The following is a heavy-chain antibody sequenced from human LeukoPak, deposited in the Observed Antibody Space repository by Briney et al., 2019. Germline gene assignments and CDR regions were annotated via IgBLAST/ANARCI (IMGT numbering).Heavy chain of an antibody. D-gene: IGHD5-18*01. Sequence: GGSLRLSCAASGFTFRDYYMSWIRQAPGKGLEWVSFISTSSSYTNYADSVKGRFTISRDNAKNSLYLQMNSLRAEDTAVYYCARVDTAMDYDWFDPWGQGTLVTVSS. CDR3: ARVDTAMDYDWFDP. CDR2: ISTSSSYT. CDR1: GFTFRDYY. V-gene: IGHV3-11*06. J-gene: IGHJ5*02.